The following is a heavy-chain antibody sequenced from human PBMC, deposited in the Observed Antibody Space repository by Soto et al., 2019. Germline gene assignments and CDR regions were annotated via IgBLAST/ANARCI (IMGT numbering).Heavy chain of an antibody. CDR2: TYYRSKWYN. CDR1: GDSVSSNTAA. CDR3: VRDVGFDFDY. D-gene: IGHD1-26*01. V-gene: IGHV6-1*01. Sequence: WQTLSLTCAISGDSVSSNTAAWNWIRQSPSRGLEWLGRTYYRSKWYNDYAVSVKSRITINPDTSKNQFSLHLNSVTPEDTALYYCVRDVGFDFDYWGQGTLVTVSS. J-gene: IGHJ4*02.